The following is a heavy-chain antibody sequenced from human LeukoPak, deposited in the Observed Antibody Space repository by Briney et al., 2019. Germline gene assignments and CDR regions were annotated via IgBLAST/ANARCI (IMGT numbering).Heavy chain of an antibody. Sequence: SETLSLTCAVYGGSFSGYYWSWIRQPPGKGLEWIGEINHSGSTNYNPSLKSRVTISVDTSKNQFSLKLSSVTAADTAVYYCTATLVRNWFDPWAREPWSPSPQ. D-gene: IGHD2-15*01. CDR1: GGSFSGYY. V-gene: IGHV4-34*01. CDR2: INHSGST. CDR3: TATLVRNWFDP. J-gene: IGHJ5*02.